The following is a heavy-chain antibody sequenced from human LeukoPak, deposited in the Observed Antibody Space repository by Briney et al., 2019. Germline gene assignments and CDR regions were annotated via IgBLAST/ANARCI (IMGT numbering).Heavy chain of an antibody. CDR3: ASLCPSLAVVVVMEY. CDR2: IYYSGST. V-gene: IGHV4-39*01. CDR1: GGSISSSSYY. Sequence: SETLSLTCTVSGGSISSSSYYWGWVRQPPGKGLEWIGSIYYSGSTYYTPSLKSRVTISVDTSKNQFSLKLSSVTAADTAVYYCASLCPSLAVVVVMEYWGQGTLVTVSS. D-gene: IGHD3-22*01. J-gene: IGHJ4*02.